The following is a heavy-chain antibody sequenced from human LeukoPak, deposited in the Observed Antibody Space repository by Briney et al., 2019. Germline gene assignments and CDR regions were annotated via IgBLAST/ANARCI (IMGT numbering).Heavy chain of an antibody. CDR3: ARDLGARVFSGYDYWANFFDY. J-gene: IGHJ4*02. CDR1: GYTFTGYY. Sequence: GASVKVSCKASGYTFTGYYMHWVRQAPGQGLEWMGWINPNSGGTNYAQKFQGRVTMTRDTSISTAYMELSRLRSDDTAVYYCARDLGARVFSGYDYWANFFDYWGQGTLVTVSS. CDR2: INPNSGGT. D-gene: IGHD5-12*01. V-gene: IGHV1-2*02.